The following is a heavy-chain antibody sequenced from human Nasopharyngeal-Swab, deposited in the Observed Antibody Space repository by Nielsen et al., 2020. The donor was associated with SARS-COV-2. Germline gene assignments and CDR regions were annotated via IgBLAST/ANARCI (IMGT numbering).Heavy chain of an antibody. V-gene: IGHV1-69*05. CDR2: IIPIFGTA. D-gene: IGHD3-3*01. CDR3: AGETCYLVPIFGVVIAYYGMDV. J-gene: IGHJ6*02. Sequence: WVRQAPGQGLEWMGGIIPIFGTANYAQKLQGRVTMTTDTSTSTAYMELRSLRSGDTAVYYCAGETCYLVPIFGVVIAYYGMDVWGQGTTVTVSS.